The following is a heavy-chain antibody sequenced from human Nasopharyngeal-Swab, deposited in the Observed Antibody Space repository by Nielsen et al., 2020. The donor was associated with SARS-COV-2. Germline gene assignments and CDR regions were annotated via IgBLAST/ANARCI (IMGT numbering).Heavy chain of an antibody. Sequence: GESLKISCAASGISFNNYAMHWVRQAPGKGLEWVAVISYDGSNGFYEDSVKGRFTISRDNAKNSLYLQMNSLRAEDTAVYYCAREVPYSGHDDAFDIWGQGTMVTVSA. D-gene: IGHD5-12*01. V-gene: IGHV3-30-3*01. CDR2: ISYDGSNG. J-gene: IGHJ3*02. CDR3: AREVPYSGHDDAFDI. CDR1: GISFNNYA.